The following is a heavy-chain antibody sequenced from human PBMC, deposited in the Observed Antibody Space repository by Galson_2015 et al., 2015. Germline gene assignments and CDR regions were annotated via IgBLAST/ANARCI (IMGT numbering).Heavy chain of an antibody. D-gene: IGHD2-15*01. CDR3: ARSDIVVVVAASKLSQRMSAFDI. CDR2: INAGNGNT. V-gene: IGHV1-3*01. J-gene: IGHJ3*02. Sequence: VKVSCKASGCTFTRYAMPWVRQAPGQRLEWMGWINAGNGNTKYSQKFQGRVTTTRDTSASTAFMELSSLRSEDTAVYHCARSDIVVVVAASKLSQRMSAFDIWGQGTMVTVSS. CDR1: GCTFTRYA.